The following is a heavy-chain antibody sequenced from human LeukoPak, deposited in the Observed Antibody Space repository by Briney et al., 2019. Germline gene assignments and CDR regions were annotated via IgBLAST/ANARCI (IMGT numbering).Heavy chain of an antibody. CDR2: TYYRSKWYN. D-gene: IGHD3-16*01. J-gene: IGHJ5*02. CDR1: GDSVSSNSAA. V-gene: IGHV6-1*01. CDR3: ARESGLLVEAQNWFDP. Sequence: SQTLSLTCAISGDSVSSNSAAWNWIRQSPSRGLEWLGRTYYRSKWYNDYAVSVKSRITINPDTSKNQFSLQLNSVTPEDMAVYYCARESGLLVEAQNWFDPWGQGTLVTVSS.